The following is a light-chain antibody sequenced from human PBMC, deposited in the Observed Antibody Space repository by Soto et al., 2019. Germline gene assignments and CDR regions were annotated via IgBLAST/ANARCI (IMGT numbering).Light chain of an antibody. CDR3: SSYAGSNNFVV. Sequence: QSALTQPPSASGSPGQSVTISCTGTSSDVGDYTYVSWYQHHPGKAPKLMIYEVSKRPSGVPDRFSGSKSGNTASLTVSGLQADDESDYYCSSYAGSNNFVVFGGGTKLTVL. CDR1: SSDVGDYTY. J-gene: IGLJ2*01. V-gene: IGLV2-8*01. CDR2: EVS.